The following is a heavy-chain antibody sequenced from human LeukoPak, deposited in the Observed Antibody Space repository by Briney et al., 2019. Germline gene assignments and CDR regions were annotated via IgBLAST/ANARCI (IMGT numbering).Heavy chain of an antibody. Sequence: PSETLSLTCTVSGGSISSYYWSWIRQPPGKELEWIGYIYYSGSTNYNPSLKSRVTISADTSKNQFSLKLSSVTAADTAVYYCARLATRITMVRGVTRNWFDPWGQGTLVTVSS. D-gene: IGHD3-10*01. CDR2: IYYSGST. CDR3: ARLATRITMVRGVTRNWFDP. J-gene: IGHJ5*02. CDR1: GGSISSYY. V-gene: IGHV4-59*08.